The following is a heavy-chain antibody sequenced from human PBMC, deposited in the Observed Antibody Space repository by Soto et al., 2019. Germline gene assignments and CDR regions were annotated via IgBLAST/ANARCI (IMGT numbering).Heavy chain of an antibody. CDR2: IYYSGST. CDR3: ASLVGSYSYYYYYGMDV. CDR1: GGSVSSGSYY. V-gene: IGHV4-61*01. D-gene: IGHD1-26*01. J-gene: IGHJ6*02. Sequence: SETLSLTCSVSGGSVSSGSYYWSWIRQPPGKGLEWIGYIYYSGSTNYNPSLKSRVTISVDTSKNQFSLKLSSVTAADTAVYYCASLVGSYSYYYYYGMDVWGQGTTVTVSS.